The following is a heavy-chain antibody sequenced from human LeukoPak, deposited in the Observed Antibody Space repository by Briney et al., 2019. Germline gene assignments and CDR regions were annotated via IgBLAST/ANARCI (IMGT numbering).Heavy chain of an antibody. CDR3: ARRPYYYDSSGYHNWFDP. Sequence: PSETLSLTCTVSGGSISSGGYSWSWIRQPPGKGLEWIGYIYHSGGTYYNPSLKSRVTISVDRSKNQFSLKLSSVTAADTAVYYCARRPYYYDSSGYHNWFDPWGQGTLVTVSS. J-gene: IGHJ5*02. D-gene: IGHD3-22*01. CDR1: GGSISSGGYS. CDR2: IYHSGGT. V-gene: IGHV4-30-2*01.